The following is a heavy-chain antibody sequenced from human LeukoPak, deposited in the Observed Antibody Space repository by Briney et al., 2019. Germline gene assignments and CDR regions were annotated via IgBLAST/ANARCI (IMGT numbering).Heavy chain of an antibody. V-gene: IGHV3-74*01. CDR1: GFTFSSYW. J-gene: IGHJ3*02. CDR2: INSDGSST. CDR3: ARASSGWSHDALDI. Sequence: GGSLRLSCAASGFTFSSYWMHWVRQAPGKGLVWVSRINSDGSSTSYADSVKGRFTIPRDNAKNTLYLQMNSLRAEDTAVYYCARASSGWSHDALDIWGQGTMVTVSS. D-gene: IGHD6-19*01.